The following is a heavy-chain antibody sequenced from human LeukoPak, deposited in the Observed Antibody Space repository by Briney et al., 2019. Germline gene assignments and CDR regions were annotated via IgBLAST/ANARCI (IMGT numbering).Heavy chain of an antibody. CDR2: INPNSGDT. CDR3: ARANFLYCSSTTCLFDY. D-gene: IGHD2-2*01. CDR1: GYTFTDYY. V-gene: IGHV1-2*02. Sequence: ASVKVSCTASGYTFTDYYLHWVRQAPGQGFEWMGWINPNSGDTNYAQKFQGRVTMTRDTSISTAHMEMSRLRSDDTAVYYCARANFLYCSSTTCLFDYWGQGTLVTVSS. J-gene: IGHJ4*02.